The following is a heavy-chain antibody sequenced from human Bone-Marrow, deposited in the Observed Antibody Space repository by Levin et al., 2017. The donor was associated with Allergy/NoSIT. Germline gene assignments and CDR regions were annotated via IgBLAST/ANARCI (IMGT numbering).Heavy chain of an antibody. V-gene: IGHV3-43*01. CDR3: TKPEGRGSALYYYHGMEG. J-gene: IGHJ6*02. CDR2: ITSDGRGS. Sequence: ASVKVSCAASGFPFHDFSMHWVRHVPGKGLEWVSLITSDGRGSYYADSVKGRFTVSRDNSKSSLFLQMNSLKTEDTAMYYCTKPEGRGSALYYYHGMEGWGQGTTVTVS. CDR1: GFPFHDFS. D-gene: IGHD1-26*01.